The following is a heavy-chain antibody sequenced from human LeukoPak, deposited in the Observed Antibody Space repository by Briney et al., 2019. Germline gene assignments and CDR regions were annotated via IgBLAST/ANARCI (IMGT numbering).Heavy chain of an antibody. CDR3: ARYSYGLATRHYYYGMDV. D-gene: IGHD5-18*01. Sequence: SETLSLTCTVSGGSISSYYWSWIRQPPRKGQEWIGYIYYSGSTNYNHSLKSRVTISVDTSKNQFSLKLSSVTAADTAVYYCARYSYGLATRHYYYGMDVWGQGTTVTVSS. J-gene: IGHJ6*02. CDR2: IYYSGST. V-gene: IGHV4-59*01. CDR1: GGSISSYY.